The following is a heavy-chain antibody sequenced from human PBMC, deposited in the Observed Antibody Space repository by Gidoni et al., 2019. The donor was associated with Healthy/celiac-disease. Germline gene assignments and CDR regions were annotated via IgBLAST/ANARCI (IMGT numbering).Heavy chain of an antibody. J-gene: IGHJ3*02. CDR3: ARGNCSSTSCYHDAFDI. CDR2: IWYDGSNK. V-gene: IGHV3-33*01. CDR1: GFTFSRYG. Sequence: QVQLVESGGGVVQPGRSLRLSRAASGFTFSRYGMHWVRQAPGKGLEWVAVIWYDGSNKYYADSVKGRFTISRDNSKNTLYLQMNSLRAEDTAVYYCARGNCSSTSCYHDAFDIWGQGTMVTVSS. D-gene: IGHD2-2*01.